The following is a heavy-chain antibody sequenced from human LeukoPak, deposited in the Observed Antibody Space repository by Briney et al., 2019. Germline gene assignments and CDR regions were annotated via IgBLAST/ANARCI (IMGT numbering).Heavy chain of an antibody. CDR2: ISCSGGST. CDR1: GFTFSSYA. Sequence: GGSLRLSCAASGFTFSSYAMSWVRQAPGRGVEGVSAISCSGGSTYYADSVKGLFTISRDNSKNTLYLQMNSLRAEDTAVYYCAKAQHFVAVPAAKLLGFDYWGQGTLVTVSS. J-gene: IGHJ4*02. V-gene: IGHV3-23*01. D-gene: IGHD2-2*01. CDR3: AKAQHFVAVPAAKLLGFDY.